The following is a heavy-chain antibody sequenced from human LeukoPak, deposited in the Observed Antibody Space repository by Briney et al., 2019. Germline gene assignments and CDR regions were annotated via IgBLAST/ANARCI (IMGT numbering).Heavy chain of an antibody. J-gene: IGHJ4*02. CDR3: ARLYDRPSESYSAYYCDF. V-gene: IGHV4-39*01. CDR2: IYYSGST. Sequence: SETQSLTCTVSGDSMNSIDSDWNWIPQSPGKGLERFGSIYYSGSTYYNPTLIRRVTISVGSSMNQFSTQLTSEPAADTAVYYCARLYDRPSESYSAYYCDFWGQGTLVTVSS. D-gene: IGHD1-26*01. CDR1: GDSMNSIDSD.